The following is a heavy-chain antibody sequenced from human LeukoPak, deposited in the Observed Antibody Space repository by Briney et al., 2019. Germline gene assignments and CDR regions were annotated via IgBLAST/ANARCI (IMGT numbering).Heavy chain of an antibody. CDR2: INHSGNT. V-gene: IGHV4-34*01. CDR1: GGSFSGHY. D-gene: IGHD3-10*01. J-gene: IGHJ4*02. CDR3: ARGLIRYYSGSGTSGNFDY. Sequence: PSETLSLTCGVYGGSFSGHYWTWIRQPPGKGLEWIGEINHSGNTNYNPSFKSRVTTSVDTSKNQFSLRLTSVTAADTAVYYCARGLIRYYSGSGTSGNFDYWGQGTLVTVSS.